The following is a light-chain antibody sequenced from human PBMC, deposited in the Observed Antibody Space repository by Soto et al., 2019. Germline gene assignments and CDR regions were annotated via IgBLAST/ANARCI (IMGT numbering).Light chain of an antibody. CDR1: QDISSY. V-gene: IGKV1-9*01. J-gene: IGKJ1*01. CDR3: QQLNSYPWT. CDR2: AAS. Sequence: DIQLTQSPSFLSASVGDRVTITCRASQDISSYLAWYQQKPGKAPKLLIYAASTLQSGVPSRFSGSGSGTEFTLTISILQPEDFATYYCQQLNSYPWTFGQGTRVEIK.